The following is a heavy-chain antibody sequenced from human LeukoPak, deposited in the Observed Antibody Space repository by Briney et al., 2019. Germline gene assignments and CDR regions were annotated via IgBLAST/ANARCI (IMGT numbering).Heavy chain of an antibody. J-gene: IGHJ5*02. CDR2: IYPDDSDT. Sequence: GESLKISCEASGYNFPIYWIGWVRQMPGKGLEWMAIIYPDDSDTRYSPSFQGHVTISADKSISTAYLQWSSLKASDTAIYYCARHPPYYDFPAWFDPWGQGTLVTVSS. V-gene: IGHV5-51*01. D-gene: IGHD3-3*01. CDR1: GYNFPIYW. CDR3: ARHPPYYDFPAWFDP.